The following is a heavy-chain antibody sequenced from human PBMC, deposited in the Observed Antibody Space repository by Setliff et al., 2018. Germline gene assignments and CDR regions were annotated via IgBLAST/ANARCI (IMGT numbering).Heavy chain of an antibody. D-gene: IGHD1-7*01. V-gene: IGHV3-30*03. CDR3: ARDQFRNSGGFYS. Sequence: GGSLRLSCAASGLTFSTHWMQWVRQVPGKGLEWVSRVNGDGSNELYADSVKGRSTIFRDNSKNTLYLQMSSLRADDTAMYYCARDQFRNSGGFYSWGQGTLVTVSS. CDR1: GLTFSTHW. J-gene: IGHJ5*02. CDR2: VNGDGSNE.